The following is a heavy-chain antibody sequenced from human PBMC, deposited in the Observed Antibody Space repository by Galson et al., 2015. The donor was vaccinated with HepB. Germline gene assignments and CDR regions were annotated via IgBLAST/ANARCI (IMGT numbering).Heavy chain of an antibody. CDR3: ARVSSGFAFDI. V-gene: IGHV3-21*01. CDR2: ISSSSSYI. Sequence: SLRLSCAASGFTFSSYSMNWVRQAPGKGLEWVSSISSSSSYIYYADSVKGRFTISRDNAKNSLYLQMNSLRAEDTAVYYCARVSSGFAFDIWGQGTMVTVSS. D-gene: IGHD3-22*01. CDR1: GFTFSSYS. J-gene: IGHJ3*02.